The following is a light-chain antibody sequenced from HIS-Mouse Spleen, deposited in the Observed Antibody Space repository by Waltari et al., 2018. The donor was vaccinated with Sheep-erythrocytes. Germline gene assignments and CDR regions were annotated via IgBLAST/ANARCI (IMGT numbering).Light chain of an antibody. Sequence: EIVLTQSPATLSLSPGERATLSCRASQSVSSYLAWYQKPGQAPRLLIYDASNRATGIPARFSGSGSGTDFTLTISSLEPEDFAVYYCQQRSNWPQPWTFGQGTKVEIK. V-gene: IGKV3-11*01. CDR3: QQRSNWPQPWT. J-gene: IGKJ1*01. CDR1: QSVSSY. CDR2: DAS.